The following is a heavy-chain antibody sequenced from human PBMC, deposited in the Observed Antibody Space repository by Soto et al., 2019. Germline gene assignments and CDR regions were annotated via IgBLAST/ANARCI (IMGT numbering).Heavy chain of an antibody. Sequence: QVQLVQSGAEVKKPGSSVKVSCKASGGTFSSYAISWVRQAPGQGREWMGGIIPIFGTANYAQKFQGRVTITADESTSTAYMERSSLRSEDTAVYYCATYLRGYYYYGMDVWGQGTTVTVSS. CDR1: GGTFSSYA. D-gene: IGHD2-15*01. J-gene: IGHJ6*02. V-gene: IGHV1-69*12. CDR3: ATYLRGYYYYGMDV. CDR2: IIPIFGTA.